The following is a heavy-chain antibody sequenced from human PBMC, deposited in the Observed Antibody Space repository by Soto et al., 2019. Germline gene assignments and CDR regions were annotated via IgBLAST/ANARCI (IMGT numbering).Heavy chain of an antibody. CDR1: AFTFSSYI. CDR3: ATDTYCPATCYRGHGN. V-gene: IGHV3-21*04. J-gene: IGHJ4*02. D-gene: IGHD2-8*02. Sequence: EVQLVESGGGLVKPGGSLRLSCAASAFTFSSYIMNWVRQAPGKGLEWVSSISSSSNYIYYADSVKGRFTISRDNARNLLYLQMNNLRVEDTAIYYCATDTYCPATCYRGHGNWGQGTLVTVSS. CDR2: ISSSSNYI.